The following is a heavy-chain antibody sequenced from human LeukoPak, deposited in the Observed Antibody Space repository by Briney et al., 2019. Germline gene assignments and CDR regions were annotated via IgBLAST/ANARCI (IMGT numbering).Heavy chain of an antibody. J-gene: IGHJ3*02. CDR3: ARGRIVVVVAATYGAFDI. Sequence: SETLTLTCAVYGGSFSGYYWSWIRQPPGKGLEWIGEINHSGSTNYNPSLKSRVTISVDTSKNQFSLKLSSVTAADTAVYYCARGRIVVVVAATYGAFDIRGQGTMVTVSS. CDR2: INHSGST. CDR1: GGSFSGYY. D-gene: IGHD2-15*01. V-gene: IGHV4-34*01.